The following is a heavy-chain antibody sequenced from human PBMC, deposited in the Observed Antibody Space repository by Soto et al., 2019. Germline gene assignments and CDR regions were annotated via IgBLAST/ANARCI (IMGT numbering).Heavy chain of an antibody. CDR3: AKLEQWLVRDSHDAFDI. J-gene: IGHJ3*02. D-gene: IGHD6-19*01. V-gene: IGHV3-23*01. Sequence: GGSLRLSCAASGFTFSSYAMSWVRQAPGKGLEWVSAISGSGGSTYYADSVKGRFTISRDNSKNTLYLQMNSLRAEDTAVYYCAKLEQWLVRDSHDAFDIWGQGTMVTV. CDR2: ISGSGGST. CDR1: GFTFSSYA.